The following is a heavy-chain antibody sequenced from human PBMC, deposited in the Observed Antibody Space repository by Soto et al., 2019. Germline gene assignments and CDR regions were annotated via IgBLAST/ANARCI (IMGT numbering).Heavy chain of an antibody. CDR2: IYHSGST. D-gene: IGHD6-19*01. V-gene: IGHV4-30-2*01. J-gene: IGHJ4*02. CDR3: ARTNIAVGFYYFDF. Sequence: QLQLQESGSGLVKPSQTLSLTCAVSGDSISSGGYTWSWIRQPPGKGLEWIGYIYHSGSTYYNPSLKSRVTMSVDRSKNQFSLKLNSVTAADTAVYYCARTNIAVGFYYFDFWGQGTLVTVSS. CDR1: GDSISSGGYT.